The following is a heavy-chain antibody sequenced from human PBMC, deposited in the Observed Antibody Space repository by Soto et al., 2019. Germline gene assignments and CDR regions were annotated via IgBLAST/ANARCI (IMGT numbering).Heavy chain of an antibody. CDR1: GFTFSSYW. V-gene: IGHV3-7*01. CDR2: MKQDGSEK. J-gene: IGHJ4*02. CDR3: ARAQDYGAHFDY. D-gene: IGHD4-17*01. Sequence: DVQLVESGGGLVQPGGSLRLSCAASGFTFSSYWMSWVCQAPGKGLEWVANMKQDGSEKYYVDSVKGRFTISRDNAKNSLYLQMNSLRAEDTAVYYCARAQDYGAHFDYWGQGTLVTVSS.